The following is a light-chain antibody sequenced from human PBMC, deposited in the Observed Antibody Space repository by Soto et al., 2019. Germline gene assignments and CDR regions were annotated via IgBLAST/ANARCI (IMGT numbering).Light chain of an antibody. J-gene: IGLJ1*01. V-gene: IGLV1-40*01. CDR1: RYNNTAGYD. Sequence: QTVLVHPSPETSTPWQKVTISCTGSRYNNTAGYDVHRYQLLRGTAPKLLIHGNSNRPSRVPDRFSGSKSGPSTSMAITGLQAEDEADYYSQSQDSSLSAFYVCGSGTKVTVL. CDR3: QSQDSSLSAFYV. CDR2: GNS.